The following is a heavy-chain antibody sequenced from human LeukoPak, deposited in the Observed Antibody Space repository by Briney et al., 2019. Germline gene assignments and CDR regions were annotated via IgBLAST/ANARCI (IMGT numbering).Heavy chain of an antibody. V-gene: IGHV3-7*01. CDR2: IKQDGSEQ. Sequence: GGSLRLSCAASGFTFSSYWMSWVRQAPGKGLEWVANIKQDGSEQYYVDSVKGRFTISRDNAKNSLSLQMNSLRAEDAAVYYCARPLMYYYGSETYFWFDPWGQGTLVTVSS. CDR3: ARPLMYYYGSETYFWFDP. J-gene: IGHJ5*02. CDR1: GFTFSSYW. D-gene: IGHD3-10*01.